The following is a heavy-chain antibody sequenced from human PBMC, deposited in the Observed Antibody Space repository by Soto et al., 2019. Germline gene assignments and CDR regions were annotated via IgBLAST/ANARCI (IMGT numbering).Heavy chain of an antibody. J-gene: IGHJ4*02. CDR2: ISSGVSYI. Sequence: EVQLVESGGGLVEPGGSLRISCSASGLTFSDYSMTWVSQAPGKGLEWVSSISSGVSYIFYADSVEGRFTISRDNAKNSLYLQMNSLRVEDTAVYYCATGGPGRHHILGATPVGYWGQGSRVTVSS. D-gene: IGHD3-3*02. V-gene: IGHV3-21*02. CDR1: GLTFSDYS. CDR3: ATGGPGRHHILGATPVGY.